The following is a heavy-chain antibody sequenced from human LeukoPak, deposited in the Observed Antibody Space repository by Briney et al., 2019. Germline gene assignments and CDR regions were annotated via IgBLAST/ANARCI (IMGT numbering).Heavy chain of an antibody. Sequence: GGSLRLSCAASGFTFSSYGMHWVRQAPGKGLEWVAFIRYDGSKKYYADSVKGRFTISRDNSKNTLYLQMNSLRAEDTAVYYCAKGAKRLGYCSGGTCYSNYDYYYMDVWGKGTSVTISS. V-gene: IGHV3-30*02. CDR2: IRYDGSKK. D-gene: IGHD2-15*01. CDR1: GFTFSSYG. J-gene: IGHJ6*03. CDR3: AKGAKRLGYCSGGTCYSNYDYYYMDV.